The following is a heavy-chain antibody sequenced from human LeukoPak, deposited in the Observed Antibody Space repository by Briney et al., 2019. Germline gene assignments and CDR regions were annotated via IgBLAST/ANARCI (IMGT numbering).Heavy chain of an antibody. J-gene: IGHJ6*02. D-gene: IGHD2-15*01. V-gene: IGHV4-59*01. Sequence: SETLSLTCTVSGGSISSYYWSWIRQPPGKGLEWIGYIYYSGSTNYNPSLKSRVTISVGTSKNQFSLKLSSVTAADTAVYYCARGYCSGGSCYSWYYYYGMDVWGQGTTVTVSS. CDR1: GGSISSYY. CDR2: IYYSGST. CDR3: ARGYCSGGSCYSWYYYYGMDV.